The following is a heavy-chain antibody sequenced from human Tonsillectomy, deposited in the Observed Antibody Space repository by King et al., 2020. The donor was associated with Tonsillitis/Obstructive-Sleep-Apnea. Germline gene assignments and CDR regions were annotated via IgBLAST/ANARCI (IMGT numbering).Heavy chain of an antibody. D-gene: IGHD4-17*01. CDR2: IWYDGSNK. J-gene: IGHJ4*02. V-gene: IGHV3-33*01. Sequence: VQLVESGGGVVQPGRSLRLSCAASGFTFSGYGMHWVRQAPGKGLEWVAVIWYDGSNKYYADSVKGRFTISRDNSKNTLYLQVNSLRAEDTAVYYCARDVWQDGDYYFDYWGQGTLVTVSS. CDR1: GFTFSGYG. CDR3: ARDVWQDGDYYFDY.